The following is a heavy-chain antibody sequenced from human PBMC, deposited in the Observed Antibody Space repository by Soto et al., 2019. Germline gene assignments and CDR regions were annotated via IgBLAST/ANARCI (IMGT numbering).Heavy chain of an antibody. CDR2: ISYDGSNK. CDR1: GFTFSSYA. V-gene: IGHV3-30-3*01. CDR3: ARGHYDFWSGYYGYYYYGMDV. Sequence: GGSLRLSCAASGFTFSSYAMHWVRQAPGKGLEWVAVISYDGSNKYYADSVKGRFTISRDNSKNTLYLQMNSLRAEDTAVYYCARGHYDFWSGYYGYYYYGMDVWGQGTTVTV. D-gene: IGHD3-3*01. J-gene: IGHJ6*02.